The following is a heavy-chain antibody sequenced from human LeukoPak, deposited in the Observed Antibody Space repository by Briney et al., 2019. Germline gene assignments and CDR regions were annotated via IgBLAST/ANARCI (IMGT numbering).Heavy chain of an antibody. CDR2: ISYDGSNK. CDR1: GFTFSSYG. J-gene: IGHJ3*02. V-gene: IGHV3-30*03. D-gene: IGHD3-22*01. CDR3: ARVPYYYDSSGYSFDLDAFDI. Sequence: GGSLRLSCAATGFTFSSYGMHWVRQAPGKGLEWVAVISYDGSNKYYADSVKGRFTISRDNAKNTLYLQMNSLRAEDTAVYYCARVPYYYDSSGYSFDLDAFDIWGQGTMVTVSS.